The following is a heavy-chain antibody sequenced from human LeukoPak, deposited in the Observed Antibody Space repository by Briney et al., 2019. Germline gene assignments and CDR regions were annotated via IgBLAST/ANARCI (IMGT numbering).Heavy chain of an antibody. CDR3: ARDLVDYYDSSGYDDAFDI. J-gene: IGHJ3*02. D-gene: IGHD3-22*01. CDR1: GGSISSYY. Sequence: PSETLSLTCTVSGGSISSYYWNWIRQPPGKGLEWIGYIYYSGSTNYNPSLKSRVTISVDTSKNQFSLKLSSVTAADTAVYYCARDLVDYYDSSGYDDAFDIWGQGTMVTVSS. CDR2: IYYSGST. V-gene: IGHV4-59*01.